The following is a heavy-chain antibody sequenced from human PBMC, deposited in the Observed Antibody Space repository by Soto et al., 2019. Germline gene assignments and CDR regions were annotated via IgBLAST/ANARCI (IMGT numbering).Heavy chain of an antibody. CDR3: ARDLSDPDKVFDY. J-gene: IGHJ4*02. CDR2: ISYNGSNK. Sequence: PGGSLRLSCAASGFTFSSYAMHWVRQAPGKGLEWVAVISYNGSNKYYADSVKGRFTISRDNSKNTLYLQMNSLRAEDTAVYYCARDLSDPDKVFDYWGQGTLVTVSS. D-gene: IGHD2-21*02. V-gene: IGHV3-30-3*01. CDR1: GFTFSSYA.